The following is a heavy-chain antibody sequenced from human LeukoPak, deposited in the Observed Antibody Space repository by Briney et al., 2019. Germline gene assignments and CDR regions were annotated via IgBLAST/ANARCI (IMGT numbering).Heavy chain of an antibody. V-gene: IGHV3-7*01. Sequence: PGGSLRLSCAASGFTFSSYWMSWVRQAPGKGLEWVANIMQDGSEKHSVDSVKGRFTISRDNAKNSLYLQMISLRAEDTAVYYCARMGILWFGESFFDYWGQGTLVTVSS. D-gene: IGHD3-10*01. CDR1: GFTFSSYW. CDR3: ARMGILWFGESFFDY. CDR2: IMQDGSEK. J-gene: IGHJ4*02.